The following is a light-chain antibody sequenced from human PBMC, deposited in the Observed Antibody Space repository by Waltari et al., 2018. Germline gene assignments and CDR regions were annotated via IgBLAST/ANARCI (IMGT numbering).Light chain of an antibody. Sequence: EIVMTQSPATLSVSPGERDTLSCRASQSVRNNLVWYQQKPGPAPTLLIYGASTRVTGSPARFSGSGSETECTLTISSLQSEDFAVYYCQQYNNWPPWTFGQGTKVEIK. J-gene: IGKJ1*01. CDR1: QSVRNN. CDR2: GAS. CDR3: QQYNNWPPWT. V-gene: IGKV3-15*01.